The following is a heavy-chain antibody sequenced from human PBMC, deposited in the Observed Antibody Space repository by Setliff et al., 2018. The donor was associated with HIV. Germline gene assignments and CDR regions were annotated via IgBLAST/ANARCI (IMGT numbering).Heavy chain of an antibody. J-gene: IGHJ3*02. Sequence: SETLSLTCTVSGGSISSYYWSWIRLPPGKGLEWIGYIYTSGITNYNPSLKSRVTMSVDTSKSQFSLKLSSVTAADTAVYYCASLLVSPNAFDIWGQGTMVTVSS. V-gene: IGHV4-4*08. CDR1: GGSISSYY. CDR3: ASLLVSPNAFDI. D-gene: IGHD3-3*02. CDR2: IYTSGIT.